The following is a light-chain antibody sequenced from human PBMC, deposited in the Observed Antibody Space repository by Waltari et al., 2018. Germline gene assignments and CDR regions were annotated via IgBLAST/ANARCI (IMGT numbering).Light chain of an antibody. CDR3: QQAYSFPFT. V-gene: IGKV1-12*01. Sequence: DIQMTQSPSSVSASVGDRVTITCRASQGINNWLAWYQQKPGRAPKLLIYSASTLQSGVPSRFSGSDSGTEFTLTISSLQSEDFAVYYCQQAYSFPFTFGPGTKVDI. J-gene: IGKJ3*01. CDR1: QGINNW. CDR2: SAS.